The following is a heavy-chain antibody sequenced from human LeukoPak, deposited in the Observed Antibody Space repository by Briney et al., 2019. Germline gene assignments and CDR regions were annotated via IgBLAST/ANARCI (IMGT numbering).Heavy chain of an antibody. Sequence: GGSLRLSCAASGFTFSSYAMTWVRQAPGRGLEWVSVITGSGGNTYYADSVKGRFTISRDNSKNTLSLQMNSLRAEDTGVYYCAKDRVCSGGSCYFDYWGQGTLVTVSS. CDR3: AKDRVCSGGSCYFDY. CDR1: GFTFSSYA. CDR2: ITGSGGNT. V-gene: IGHV3-23*01. D-gene: IGHD2-15*01. J-gene: IGHJ4*02.